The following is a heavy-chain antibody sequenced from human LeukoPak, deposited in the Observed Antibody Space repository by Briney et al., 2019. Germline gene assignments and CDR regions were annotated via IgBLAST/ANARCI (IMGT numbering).Heavy chain of an antibody. V-gene: IGHV3-23*01. CDR1: GFTFSTYA. CDR3: AKGRTGWYEGLDY. J-gene: IGHJ4*02. CDR2: ISHGGDSA. D-gene: IGHD6-19*01. Sequence: GGSLRLSCTASGFTFSTYAMTWVRQAPGKGLEWVSVISHGGDSAWYADSVKGRFTIPRDNSKSTLFLQMNSLRADDTAIYYCAKGRTGWYEGLDYWGQGILVTVSS.